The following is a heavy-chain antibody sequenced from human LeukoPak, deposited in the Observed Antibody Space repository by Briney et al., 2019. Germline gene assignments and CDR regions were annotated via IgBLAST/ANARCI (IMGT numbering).Heavy chain of an antibody. CDR2: IKQDGSEK. V-gene: IGHV3-7*01. CDR3: ASGGYCSSTSCYEVGAFDY. D-gene: IGHD2-2*01. CDR1: GFTFSSYT. J-gene: IGHJ4*02. Sequence: GGSLRLSCAASGFTFSSYTMNWVRQAPGKGLEWVANIKQDGSEKYYVDSVKGRFTISRDNAKNSLYLQMNSLRAEDTAVYYCASGGYCSSTSCYEVGAFDYWGQGTLVTVSS.